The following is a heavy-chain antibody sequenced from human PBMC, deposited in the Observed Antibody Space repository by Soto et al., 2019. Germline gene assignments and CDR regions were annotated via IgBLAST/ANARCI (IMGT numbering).Heavy chain of an antibody. Sequence: LSETLSLTCAVSGASIRSNNRWSWVRQPPGKGLEWIGEIFHSGSTNYNPSLKTRLTISVDKSKNQFSLKLSSVTAADTAVYYCARVYSGSYSDSWGRGTLVTVSS. CDR3: ARVYSGSYSDS. CDR1: GASIRSNNR. J-gene: IGHJ4*02. D-gene: IGHD1-26*01. V-gene: IGHV4-4*02. CDR2: IFHSGST.